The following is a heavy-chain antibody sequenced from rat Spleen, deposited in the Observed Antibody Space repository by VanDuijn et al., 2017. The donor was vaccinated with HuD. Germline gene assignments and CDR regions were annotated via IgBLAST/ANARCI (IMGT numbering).Heavy chain of an antibody. CDR1: GFTFSDYY. V-gene: IGHV5-7*01. Sequence: EVQLVESGGGQVQPGRSLKLSCVASGFTFSDYYMAWVRQAPKKGLEWVATISYDGSSTYYRDSVKGRFTISRNDAESTLYLQMDSLRSEDTATYYCAKDRDYGPDYWGQGVMVTVSS. CDR3: AKDRDYGPDY. D-gene: IGHD1-11*01. J-gene: IGHJ2*01. CDR2: ISYDGSST.